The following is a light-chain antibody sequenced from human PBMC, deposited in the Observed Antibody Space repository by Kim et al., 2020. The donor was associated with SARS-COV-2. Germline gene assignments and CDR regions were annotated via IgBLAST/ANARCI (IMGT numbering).Light chain of an antibody. CDR3: QQYNNWPPYT. V-gene: IGKV3-15*01. CDR2: GAS. J-gene: IGKJ2*01. Sequence: EIVMTQSPATLSVSPGERATLSCRASQSISSDLAWYQQKPGQAPRLLIYGASTRATGIPARFSGRGSGTEFTLTISSLQSEDFALYYCQQYNNWPPYTFGPGTKLEI. CDR1: QSISSD.